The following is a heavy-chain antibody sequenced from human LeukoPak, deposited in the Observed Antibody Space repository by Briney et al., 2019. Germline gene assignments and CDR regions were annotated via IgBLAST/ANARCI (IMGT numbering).Heavy chain of an antibody. Sequence: ASVKVSFKASGYTFTGYYMHWVRQAPGQGLEWMGWINPNSGGTDYAQKFQGRVTMTRDTSISTAYMELSRLRSDDTAVYYCARDISAVAGPGGYWGQGTLVTVSS. D-gene: IGHD6-19*01. J-gene: IGHJ4*02. V-gene: IGHV1-2*02. CDR1: GYTFTGYY. CDR2: INPNSGGT. CDR3: ARDISAVAGPGGY.